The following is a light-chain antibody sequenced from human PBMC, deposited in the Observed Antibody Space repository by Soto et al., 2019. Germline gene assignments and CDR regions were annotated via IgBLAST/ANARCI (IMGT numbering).Light chain of an antibody. J-gene: IGKJ2*01. CDR3: QQYGSSPYT. CDR2: DAS. CDR1: QSVSRSH. V-gene: IGKV3-20*01. Sequence: EIVLTQSPGNLSLSPGEIATLSCRASQSVSRSHLAWYQQKPGQAPRLLFYDASSRAAGILDRFSGSGSGTDFTLTISRLEPEDFAVYYCQQYGSSPYTFGQGTKLEIK.